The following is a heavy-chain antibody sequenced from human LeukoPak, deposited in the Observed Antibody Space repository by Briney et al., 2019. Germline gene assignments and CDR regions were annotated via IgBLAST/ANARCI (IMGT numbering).Heavy chain of an antibody. J-gene: IGHJ4*02. V-gene: IGHV3-30-3*01. Sequence: GRSLRLSCAASGFTFSSYAMHWVRQAPGKGLEWVAVISYDGSNKYYADSVKGRFTISRDNAKNSLYLQMNSLRAEDTAVYYCARGIQPPPEPNDYWGQGTLVTVSS. CDR3: ARGIQPPPEPNDY. CDR2: ISYDGSNK. D-gene: IGHD5-18*01. CDR1: GFTFSSYA.